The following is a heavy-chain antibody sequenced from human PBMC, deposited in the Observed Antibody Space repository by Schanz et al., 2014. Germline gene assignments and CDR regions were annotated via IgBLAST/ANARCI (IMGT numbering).Heavy chain of an antibody. CDR1: GGFISSINW. Sequence: QVQLQESGPGLVKPSGTLSLTCAVSGGFISSINWWSWVRQSPGTGLEWIGEINNSGSTNYNPSLKSRVTKSVDKSNNEFSRKLSAVAATDTAVYYCARGAGGGSGTYYGAYYNYYYMDVWGKGTTVTVSS. CDR2: INNSGST. CDR3: ARGAGGGSGTYYGAYYNYYYMDV. J-gene: IGHJ6*03. V-gene: IGHV4-4*02. D-gene: IGHD3-10*01.